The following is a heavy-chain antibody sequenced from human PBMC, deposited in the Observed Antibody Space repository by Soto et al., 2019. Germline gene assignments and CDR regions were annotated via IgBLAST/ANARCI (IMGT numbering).Heavy chain of an antibody. V-gene: IGHV1-8*01. CDR2: TNPNSGNT. CDR3: ARDTVTSLYYYYYMDV. Sequence: ASVKVSCKASVYTFTSYDINWVRQATGQGLEWMGWTNPNSGNTGYAQKFQGRVTMTRNTSISTAYMELSSLRSEDTAVYYCARDTVTSLYYYYYMDVWGKGTTVTVSS. D-gene: IGHD4-4*01. J-gene: IGHJ6*03. CDR1: VYTFTSYD.